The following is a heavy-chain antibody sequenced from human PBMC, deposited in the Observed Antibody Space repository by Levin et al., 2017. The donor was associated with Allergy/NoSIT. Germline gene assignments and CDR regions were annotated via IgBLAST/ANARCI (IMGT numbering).Heavy chain of an antibody. Sequence: GSLRLSCAVYGGSFSGHYWSWIRQSPGKGLEWIGEINHNGGPNYNPSLESRLTISLDTSKNQFSLKLTSVTAADTGVYYCAVGGFYFDYWGQGTPVTVSS. V-gene: IGHV4-34*01. CDR3: AVGGFYFDY. CDR1: GGSFSGHY. CDR2: INHNGGP. D-gene: IGHD3-10*01. J-gene: IGHJ4*02.